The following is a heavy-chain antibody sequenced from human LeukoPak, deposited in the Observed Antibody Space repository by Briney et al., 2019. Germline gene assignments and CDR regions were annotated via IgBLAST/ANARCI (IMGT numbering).Heavy chain of an antibody. CDR3: AKSAVRGSPIADYYYYMDV. Sequence: GGSLRLSCAASGFTFSSYWMSWVRQPPGKGLEWVANIKQDGSEKYYVDSVKGRFTISRDNSKNTLYLQMNSLRAEDTAVYYCAKSAVRGSPIADYYYYMDVWGKGTTVTISS. J-gene: IGHJ6*03. V-gene: IGHV3-7*01. CDR1: GFTFSSYW. D-gene: IGHD3-10*01. CDR2: IKQDGSEK.